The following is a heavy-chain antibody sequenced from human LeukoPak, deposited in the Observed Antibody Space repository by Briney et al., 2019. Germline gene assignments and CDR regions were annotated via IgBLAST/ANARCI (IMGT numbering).Heavy chain of an antibody. V-gene: IGHV4-34*01. CDR2: INHSGST. J-gene: IGHJ4*02. D-gene: IGHD2-2*01. Sequence: SETLSLTCAVYGGSFSGYYWSWIRQPPGKGLEWIGEINHSGSTNYNPSLKSRVTISVGTSKNQFSLKLSSVTAADTAVYYCARGFLGYCSSTSCYTPLWAFDYWGQGTLVTVSS. CDR3: ARGFLGYCSSTSCYTPLWAFDY. CDR1: GGSFSGYY.